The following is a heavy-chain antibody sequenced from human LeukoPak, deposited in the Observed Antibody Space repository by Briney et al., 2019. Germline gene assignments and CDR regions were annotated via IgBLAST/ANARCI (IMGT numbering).Heavy chain of an antibody. CDR3: AREYISSAGRNVFDI. V-gene: IGHV3-11*05. J-gene: IGHJ3*02. D-gene: IGHD6-13*01. CDR1: GFTFSDYS. Sequence: GGSLPLSCAGSGFTFSDYSMSWISQAPGKGLEWVSYISGSSIYTNYADSVKGRFTISRDNAKRSLYLQMKSLRAEDTAVYYCAREYISSAGRNVFDIWGHRAIVTVSS. CDR2: ISGSSIYT.